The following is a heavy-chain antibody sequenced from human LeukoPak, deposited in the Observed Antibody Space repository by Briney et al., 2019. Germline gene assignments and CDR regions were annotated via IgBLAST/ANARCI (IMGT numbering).Heavy chain of an antibody. CDR3: AKDGDSTMVRGLSPLDY. Sequence: QSGGSLRLSCAASGFTFDDYAMHWVRQAPGKGLEWVSGISWNSGSIGYADSVKGRFTISRDNAKNSLYLQMNSLRAEDTALYYCAKDGDSTMVRGLSPLDYWGQGTLVTVSS. V-gene: IGHV3-9*01. CDR1: GFTFDDYA. J-gene: IGHJ4*02. D-gene: IGHD3-10*01. CDR2: ISWNSGSI.